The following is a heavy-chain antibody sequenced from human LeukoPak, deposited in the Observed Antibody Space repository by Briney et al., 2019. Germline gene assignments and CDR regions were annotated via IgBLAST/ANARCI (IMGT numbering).Heavy chain of an antibody. J-gene: IGHJ4*02. Sequence: GGSLRLSCAASGFTFDDYAMPWVRQAPGKGLEWVSGISWNSGSIGYADSVKGRFTISRDNAKNSLYLQMNSLRAEDTALYYCAKGENYHFWSGFDYWGQGTLVTVSS. CDR3: AKGENYHFWSGFDY. CDR1: GFTFDDYA. D-gene: IGHD3-3*01. CDR2: ISWNSGSI. V-gene: IGHV3-9*01.